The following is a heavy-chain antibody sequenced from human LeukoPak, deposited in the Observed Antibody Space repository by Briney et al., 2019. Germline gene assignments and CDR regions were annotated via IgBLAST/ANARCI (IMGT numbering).Heavy chain of an antibody. V-gene: IGHV4-59*12. Sequence: PSETLSLTCTVSGGSISSYYWSWIRQPPGKGLEWIGYIYYSGSTNYNPSLKSRVTISVDTSKNQFSLKLSSVTAADTAVYYCARDEPYYDILTGYLPQGAFDIWGQGTMVTVSS. CDR1: GGSISSYY. CDR2: IYYSGST. J-gene: IGHJ3*02. CDR3: ARDEPYYDILTGYLPQGAFDI. D-gene: IGHD3-9*01.